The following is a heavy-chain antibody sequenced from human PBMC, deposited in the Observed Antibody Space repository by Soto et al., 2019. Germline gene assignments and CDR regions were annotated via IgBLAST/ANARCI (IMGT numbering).Heavy chain of an antibody. CDR1: GGSISSYY. Sequence: SETLSLTCTVSGGSISSYYWSWIRQPPGKELEWIGYIYSSGNTNYNPSLKSRVTISADTSKNQVSLKLTSVTAADTAVYYCARGTDGDYWGRGALVTVSS. CDR3: ARGTDGDY. V-gene: IGHV4-59*01. J-gene: IGHJ4*02. CDR2: IYSSGNT. D-gene: IGHD2-8*01.